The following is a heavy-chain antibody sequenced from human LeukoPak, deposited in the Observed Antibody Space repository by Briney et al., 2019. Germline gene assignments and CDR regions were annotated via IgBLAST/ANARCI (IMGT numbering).Heavy chain of an antibody. D-gene: IGHD3-22*01. Sequence: NPGGSLRLSCAGSGFTFSDSAVHWVRQASGRGLEWVGRIRSNSDGGTIDYAAPVKGRFTLSRDDSKTTLYLQMNSLQTEDTAVYYCATDFYDSTWGQGTLVTVSS. CDR2: IRSNSDGGTI. V-gene: IGHV3-15*07. J-gene: IGHJ5*02. CDR3: ATDFYDST. CDR1: GFTFSDSA.